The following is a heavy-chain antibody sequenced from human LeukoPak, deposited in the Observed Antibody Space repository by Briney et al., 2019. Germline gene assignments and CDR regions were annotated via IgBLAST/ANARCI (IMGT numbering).Heavy chain of an antibody. CDR1: GGSISSSSYY. J-gene: IGHJ4*02. D-gene: IGHD3-16*02. Sequence: SETLSLTCTVSGGSISSSSYYWGWIRQPPGKGLEWIGTIYYSGSTYYNPSLKSRVTISVDTSKNQFSLKLSSVTAADPAVYYCARKITVWGSYPRHLSPFDYWGQGTLVTVSS. V-gene: IGHV4-39*01. CDR2: IYYSGST. CDR3: ARKITVWGSYPRHLSPFDY.